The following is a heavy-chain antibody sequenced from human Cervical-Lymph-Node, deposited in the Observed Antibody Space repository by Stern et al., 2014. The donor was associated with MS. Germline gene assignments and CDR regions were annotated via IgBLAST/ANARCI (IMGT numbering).Heavy chain of an antibody. CDR1: GASITSHF. J-gene: IGHJ5*02. Sequence: QVQLQESGPGLLRPSETLSLTCTVSGASITSHFWSWIRQPPGKGLEWVGYLYYRGTTNYNATPKGRAAISIDASKTQFSLRLSSVTAADTAVYYCARATDLWGQGTLVTVSS. V-gene: IGHV4-59*11. CDR2: LYYRGTT. CDR3: ARATDL.